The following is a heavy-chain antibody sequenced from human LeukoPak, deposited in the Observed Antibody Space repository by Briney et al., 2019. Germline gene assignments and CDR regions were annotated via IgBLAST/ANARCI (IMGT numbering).Heavy chain of an antibody. J-gene: IGHJ4*02. V-gene: IGHV3-21*01. CDR1: GFTFSSHW. D-gene: IGHD1-26*01. Sequence: GESLRLSCAASGFTFSSHWMNWVRQAPGKGLEWVSSISSSGTYIYYRDSVKGRFTISRDNAENSVYLQMNSLRVEDTAIYYCARDRGSYRPIDYWGQGTLVTVSS. CDR2: ISSSGTYI. CDR3: ARDRGSYRPIDY.